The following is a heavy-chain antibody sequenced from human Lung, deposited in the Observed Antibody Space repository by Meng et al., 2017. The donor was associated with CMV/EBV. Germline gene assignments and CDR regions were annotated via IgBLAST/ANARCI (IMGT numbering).Heavy chain of an antibody. Sequence: GESLKISCAASGFAFDTYGMHWVRQAPGKRLEWVAFIRHDASNKFYGDSVRGRFTISRDNSKNTLYLQMNSLRAEETAVYYCAKDQLLFGGPNAYFDDWGQGXLVTVSS. D-gene: IGHD3-16*01. V-gene: IGHV3-30*02. CDR2: IRHDASNK. CDR1: GFAFDTYG. J-gene: IGHJ4*02. CDR3: AKDQLLFGGPNAYFDD.